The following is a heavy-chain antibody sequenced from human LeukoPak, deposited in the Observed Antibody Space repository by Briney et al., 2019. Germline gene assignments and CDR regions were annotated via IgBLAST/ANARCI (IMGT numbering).Heavy chain of an antibody. CDR2: IYYSGST. D-gene: IGHD6-13*01. CDR1: GGSISSSSYY. J-gene: IGHJ4*02. V-gene: IGHV4-39*01. Sequence: PSETLSLTCTVSGGSISSSSYYWGWIRQPPGKGLEWIGSIYYSGSTYYNPSLKSRVTISVDTSKNQFSLKLSSVTAAGTAVYYCARVGALSSWYFDYWGQGTLVTVSS. CDR3: ARVGALSSWYFDY.